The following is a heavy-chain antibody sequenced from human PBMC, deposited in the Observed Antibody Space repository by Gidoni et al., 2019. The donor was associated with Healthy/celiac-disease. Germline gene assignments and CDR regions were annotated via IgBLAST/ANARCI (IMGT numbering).Heavy chain of an antibody. V-gene: IGHV3-49*04. Sequence: EVQLVESGGGLVQPGRSLRLSCTASGFTFGDYAMSWVRQAPGKGLEWVGFIRSKAYGGTTEYAASVKGRFTISRDDSKSIAYLQMNSLKTEDTAVYYCTRGGTIFGVVPPNYYYYMDVWGKGTTVTVSS. CDR2: IRSKAYGGTT. J-gene: IGHJ6*03. CDR3: TRGGTIFGVVPPNYYYYMDV. D-gene: IGHD3-3*01. CDR1: GFTFGDYA.